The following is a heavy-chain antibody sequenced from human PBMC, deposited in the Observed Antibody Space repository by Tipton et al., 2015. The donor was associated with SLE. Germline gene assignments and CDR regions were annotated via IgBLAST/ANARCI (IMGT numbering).Heavy chain of an antibody. V-gene: IGHV3-66*01. Sequence: QLVQSGGGLVQPGGSLRLSCAASGFTVTYDYMTWVRQAPGKGLEWVSSINSAAATHYADSVKGRFVISREDSKNSLYLQMNSLRAEDTAVYYCAREGRGSYFEYWGQGTLVTVSS. CDR2: INSAAAT. J-gene: IGHJ4*02. D-gene: IGHD3-10*01. CDR3: AREGRGSYFEY. CDR1: GFTVTYDY.